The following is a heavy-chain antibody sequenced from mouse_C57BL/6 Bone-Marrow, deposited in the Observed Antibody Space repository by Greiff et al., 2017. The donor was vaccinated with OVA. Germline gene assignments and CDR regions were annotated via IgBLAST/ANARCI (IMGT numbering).Heavy chain of an antibody. CDR1: GYSITSDY. V-gene: IGHV3-8*01. D-gene: IGHD2-2*01. CDR2: ISYSGST. CDR3: ARATGYEGETYYFDY. Sequence: EVQGVESGPGLAKPSQTLSLTCSVTGYSITSDYWNWIRKFPGNKLEYMGYISYSGSTYYNPSLKSRISITRDTSKNQYYLQLNSVTTEDTATYYCARATGYEGETYYFDYWGQGTTLTVSS. J-gene: IGHJ2*01.